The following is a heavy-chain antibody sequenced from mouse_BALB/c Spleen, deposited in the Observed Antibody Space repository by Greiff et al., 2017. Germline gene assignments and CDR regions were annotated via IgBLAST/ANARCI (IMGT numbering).Heavy chain of an antibody. CDR1: GFTFSSYA. CDR2: ISSGGST. Sequence: EVQLVESGGGLVKPGGSLKLSCAASGFTFSSYAMSWVRQTPEKRLEWVASISSGGSTYYPDSVKGRFTISRDNARNILYLQMSSLRSEDTAMYYCARRGYDGYYSAYWGQGTLVTVSA. V-gene: IGHV5-6-5*01. D-gene: IGHD2-3*01. J-gene: IGHJ3*01. CDR3: ARRGYDGYYSAY.